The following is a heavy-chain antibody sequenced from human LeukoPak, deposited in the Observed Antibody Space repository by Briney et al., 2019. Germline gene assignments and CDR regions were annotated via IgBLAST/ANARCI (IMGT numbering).Heavy chain of an antibody. CDR3: ARVNPPMYYFDY. CDR2: IQQDGIKK. D-gene: IGHD3-10*02. J-gene: IGHJ4*02. V-gene: IGHV3-7*04. Sequence: GGSLRLSCAASGFTFSTYWMSWVRQAPGKGLEWVANIQQDGIKKYYVDSVEGRFTISRENAKNSLFLQMSSLRADDTAVYYCARVNPPMYYFDYWGQGTLVTVSS. CDR1: GFTFSTYW.